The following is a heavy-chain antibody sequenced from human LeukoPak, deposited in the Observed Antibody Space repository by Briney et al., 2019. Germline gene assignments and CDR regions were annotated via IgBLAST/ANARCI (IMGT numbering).Heavy chain of an antibody. D-gene: IGHD4-4*01. V-gene: IGHV3-66*01. J-gene: IGHJ3*02. CDR3: ASPTARADAFDI. CDR1: GFTVSSNY. CDR2: IYSGGST. Sequence: GGSLRLSCAASGFTVSSNYMSWVRQAPGKGLEWVSVIYSGGSTYYADSVKGRFTISRDNSKNTLYLQMNSLRAEDTAVYYCASPTARADAFDIWGQGTMVTVSS.